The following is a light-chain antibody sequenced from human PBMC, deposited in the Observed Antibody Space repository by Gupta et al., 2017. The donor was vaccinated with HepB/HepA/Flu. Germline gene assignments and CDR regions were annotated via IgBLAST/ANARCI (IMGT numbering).Light chain of an antibody. J-gene: IGKJ3*01. CDR3: LQHKRYPLT. CDR1: QDIGND. V-gene: IGKV1-17*01. CDR2: AAS. Sequence: DMQMTQSPSSLSASVGDRVTITCRASQDIGNDLGWYQQKPGKAPKRLMYAASSLQSGVPSRFRGSGSGTEFTLTISSLQPEDFATYYCLQHKRYPLTFGPGTRVDIK.